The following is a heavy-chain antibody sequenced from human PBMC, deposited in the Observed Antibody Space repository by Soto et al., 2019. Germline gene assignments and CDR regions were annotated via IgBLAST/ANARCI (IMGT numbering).Heavy chain of an antibody. CDR3: ARAVAGRYNWFDP. J-gene: IGHJ5*02. CDR2: ISAYNGNT. Sequence: VASVKVSCKASGYTFTSYGISWVRQAPGQGLEWMGWISAYNGNTNYAQKIQGRVNMTTDTSTSTVYMELRSLRFDDTAVYYCARAVAGRYNWFDPWGQGTLVTVSS. V-gene: IGHV1-18*01. CDR1: GYTFTSYG. D-gene: IGHD6-19*01.